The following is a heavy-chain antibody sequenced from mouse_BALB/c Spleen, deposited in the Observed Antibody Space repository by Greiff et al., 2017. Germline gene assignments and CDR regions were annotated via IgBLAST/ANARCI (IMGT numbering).Heavy chain of an antibody. CDR3: TRGGLRLSWFAY. D-gene: IGHD1-2*01. V-gene: IGHV1-82*01. CDR2: IYPGDGDT. Sequence: QVQLQQSGPELVKPGASVKISCKASGYAFSSSWMNWVKQRPGQGLEWIGRIYPGDGDTNYTGKFKGKATLTADKSSSTAYMQLSSLTSVDSAVYFCTRGGLRLSWFAYWGQGTLVTVSA. CDR1: GYAFSSSW. J-gene: IGHJ3*01.